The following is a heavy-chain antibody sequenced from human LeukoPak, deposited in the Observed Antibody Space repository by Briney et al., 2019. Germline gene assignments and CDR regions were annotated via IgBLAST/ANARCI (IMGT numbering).Heavy chain of an antibody. CDR1: GFTFSSYA. J-gene: IGHJ4*02. D-gene: IGHD2-2*01. Sequence: GRSLRLSCAASGFTFSSYAMHWVRQDPGKGLEWVAVISYDGSNKYYADSVKGRFTISRDNSKNTLYLQMNSLRAEDTAVYYCARSEGSYARGYVDYWGQGTLVTVSS. CDR2: ISYDGSNK. CDR3: ARSEGSYARGYVDY. V-gene: IGHV3-30-3*01.